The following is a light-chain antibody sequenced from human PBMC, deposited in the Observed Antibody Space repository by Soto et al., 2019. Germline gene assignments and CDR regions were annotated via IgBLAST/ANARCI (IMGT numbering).Light chain of an antibody. CDR2: WAS. CDR3: QQYFDVPFT. V-gene: IGKV4-1*01. CDR1: RSDLYKSNNKNH. Sequence: QDTRTGSVGDGATMNVKCGRSDLYKSNNKNHLAWYQQKPGQPPQLIIYWASTRESGVPERFSGSGSGTDFTLTISSLEAEDVAFYWCQQYFDVPFTFGGGTKVDI. J-gene: IGKJ4*01.